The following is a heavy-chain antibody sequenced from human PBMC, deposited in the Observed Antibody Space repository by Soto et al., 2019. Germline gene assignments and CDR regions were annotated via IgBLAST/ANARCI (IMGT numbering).Heavy chain of an antibody. CDR1: GYRFTNYG. V-gene: IGHV1-18*01. Sequence: QDQLVQSGVEVKKPGASVKVSCKASGYRFTNYGITWVRQAPGQGCELMGWISAYNGNTNYAQKFEGRVTLTRDASTSTAYLELRSLRSDDTSLYYCARDRRMAGPVAGNTHYYYHMDVWGKGTTVTVSS. J-gene: IGHJ6*03. CDR3: ARDRRMAGPVAGNTHYYYHMDV. D-gene: IGHD6-19*01. CDR2: ISAYNGNT.